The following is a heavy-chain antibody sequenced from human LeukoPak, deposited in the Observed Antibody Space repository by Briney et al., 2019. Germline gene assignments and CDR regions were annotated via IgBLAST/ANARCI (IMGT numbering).Heavy chain of an antibody. V-gene: IGHV3-11*01. CDR3: AKDLSSSWYLEDYYYGMDV. Sequence: GGSLRLSCAASGFTFSDYYMSWIRQAPGKGLEWVSYISSSGSTIYYADSVKGRFTISRDNAKNSLYLQMNSLRAEDTALYYCAKDLSSSWYLEDYYYGMDVWGQGTTVTVSS. J-gene: IGHJ6*02. CDR2: ISSSGSTI. D-gene: IGHD6-13*01. CDR1: GFTFSDYY.